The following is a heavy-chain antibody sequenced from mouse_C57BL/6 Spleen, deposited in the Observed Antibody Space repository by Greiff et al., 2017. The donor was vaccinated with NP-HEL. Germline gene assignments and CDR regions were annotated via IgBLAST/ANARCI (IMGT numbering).Heavy chain of an antibody. CDR2: IYPGDGDT. D-gene: IGHD1-1*01. Sequence: QVQLQQSGPELVKPGASVKISCKASGYAFSSSWMNWVKQRPGKGLEWIGRIYPGDGDTNYNGKFKGKATLTADKSSSTAYMQLSSLTSEDSAVYFCARGGTVVATNFDVWGTGTTVTVSS. CDR1: GYAFSSSW. V-gene: IGHV1-82*01. J-gene: IGHJ1*03. CDR3: ARGGTVVATNFDV.